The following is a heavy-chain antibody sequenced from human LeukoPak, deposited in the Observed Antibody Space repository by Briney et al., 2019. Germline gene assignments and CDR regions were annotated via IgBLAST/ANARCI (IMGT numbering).Heavy chain of an antibody. D-gene: IGHD3-16*02. Sequence: SETLSLTCTVSDYSISNGYYWGWVRQPPGKGLEWIGSIYHSGSTHYNPSLKSRVTISVDTSKNQFSLKLSSVTAADTAVYYCARTYYDYVWGSYRPGFDYWGQGTLVTVSS. CDR1: DYSISNGYY. V-gene: IGHV4-38-2*02. CDR2: IYHSGST. CDR3: ARTYYDYVWGSYRPGFDY. J-gene: IGHJ4*02.